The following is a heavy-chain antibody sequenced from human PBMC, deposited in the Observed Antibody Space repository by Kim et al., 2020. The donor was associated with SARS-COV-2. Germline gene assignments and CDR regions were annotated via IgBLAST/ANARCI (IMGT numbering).Heavy chain of an antibody. CDR3: ARDPGVTMVRGVIITHRPAGGMDV. Sequence: GGSLRLSCAASGFTFSSYGMHWVRQAPGKGLEWVAVIWYDGSNKYYADSVKGRFTISRDNSKNTLYLQMNSLRAEDTAVYYCARDPGVTMVRGVIITHRPAGGMDVWGQGTTVTVSS. V-gene: IGHV3-33*01. CDR2: IWYDGSNK. D-gene: IGHD3-10*01. CDR1: GFTFSSYG. J-gene: IGHJ6*02.